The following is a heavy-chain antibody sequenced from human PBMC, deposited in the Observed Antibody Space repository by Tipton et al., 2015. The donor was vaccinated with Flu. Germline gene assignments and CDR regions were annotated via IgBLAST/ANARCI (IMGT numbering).Heavy chain of an antibody. CDR2: IYYSGST. Sequence: TLSLTFTVSGGSISSSSYYWGWIRQPPGKGLEWIGSIYYSGSTYYNPSLKSRVTISVDTSKNQFSLKLISVTAADTAVYYCARVSPGVESWFDPWGQGTLVTVSS. CDR1: GGSISSSSYY. J-gene: IGHJ5*02. D-gene: IGHD3-3*01. CDR3: ARVSPGVESWFDP. V-gene: IGHV4-39*07.